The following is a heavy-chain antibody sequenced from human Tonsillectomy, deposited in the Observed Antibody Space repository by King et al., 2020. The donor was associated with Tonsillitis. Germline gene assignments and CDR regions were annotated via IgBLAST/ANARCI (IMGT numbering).Heavy chain of an antibody. CDR2: ILYDGSNK. V-gene: IGHV3-30-3*01. D-gene: IGHD4-17*01. Sequence: VQLVESGGGVVQPGRSLRLSCAASGFTFSSYAMHGVRQAPGKGLEWVAVILYDGSNKYYADSVKGRFTISRDNSKNTLYLQMNSLRAEDTAVYYCARRDGALEYYNYGMDVWGQGTTVTVSS. CDR1: GFTFSSYA. CDR3: ARRDGALEYYNYGMDV. J-gene: IGHJ6*02.